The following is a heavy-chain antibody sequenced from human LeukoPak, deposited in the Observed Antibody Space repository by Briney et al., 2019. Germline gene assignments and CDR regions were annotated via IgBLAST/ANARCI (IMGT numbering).Heavy chain of an antibody. CDR1: GFTFSSYA. D-gene: IGHD5-12*01. CDR3: AKDSYSGYDLYFDY. Sequence: GGSLRLSRAASGFTFSSYAMSWVRQAPGKGLEWVSAISGSGGSTYYADSVKGRFTISRDNSKNTLYLQMNSLRAEDTAVYYCAKDSYSGYDLYFDYWGQGTLVTVSS. J-gene: IGHJ4*02. CDR2: ISGSGGST. V-gene: IGHV3-23*01.